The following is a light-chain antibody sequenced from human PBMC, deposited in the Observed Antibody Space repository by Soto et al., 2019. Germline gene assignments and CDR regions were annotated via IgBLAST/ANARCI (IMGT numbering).Light chain of an antibody. CDR3: SSYAGSNNYVV. Sequence: QSALTQPPSASGSPGQSVTISCTGTYSDVGGYNYVSWYQHHPGKAPKLMIHEVSKRPSGVPDRFSGSKSGYTASLTVSGLQAEDEADYFCSSYAGSNNYVVFGGGTQLTVL. CDR1: YSDVGGYNY. J-gene: IGLJ3*02. V-gene: IGLV2-8*01. CDR2: EVS.